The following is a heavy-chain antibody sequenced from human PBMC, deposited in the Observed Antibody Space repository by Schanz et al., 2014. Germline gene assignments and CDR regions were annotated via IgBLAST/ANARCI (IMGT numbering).Heavy chain of an antibody. CDR1: GFTFFGSFA. J-gene: IGHJ5*02. CDR3: VRDGPPCGGDCQNRFGP. V-gene: IGHV3-23*04. Sequence: EVQLVESGGGLVKPGGSLRLSCVASGFTFFGSFAMTWVRQAPGKGLEWVSNISPTGSSTYYADSVKGRFTISRDNSKNTLYLQMDSLGVEDTALYYCVRDGPPCGGDCQNRFGPWGQGTLVTVSS. D-gene: IGHD2-21*02. CDR2: ISPTGSST.